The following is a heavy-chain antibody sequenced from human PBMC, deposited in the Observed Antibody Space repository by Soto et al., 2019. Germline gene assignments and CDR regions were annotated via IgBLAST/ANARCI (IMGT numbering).Heavy chain of an antibody. D-gene: IGHD3-3*01. CDR1: GFSLSTSGVG. V-gene: IGHV2-5*02. CDR2: IYWDDDK. Sequence: QITLKESGPTLVKPTQTLTLTCTFSGFSLSTSGVGVGWIRQPPGKALEWLAVIYWDDDKRYSPSRKSRLTSTQDTSNNQVVLTMTNMDPVDTATYYCAPTYYDFWSGYYRGINWFDPWGQGTLVTVSS. J-gene: IGHJ5*02. CDR3: APTYYDFWSGYYRGINWFDP.